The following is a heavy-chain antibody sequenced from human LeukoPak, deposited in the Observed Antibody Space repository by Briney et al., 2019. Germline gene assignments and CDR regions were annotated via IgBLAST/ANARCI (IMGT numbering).Heavy chain of an antibody. CDR1: GYSISSGYY. Sequence: PSETLSLTCTVSGYSISSGYYWGWIRQPPGKGLEWIGSIYHSGSTYYNPSLKSRVTISVDTSKNQFSLKLSSVTAADTAVYYCATGPGGPSDYWGQGTLVTVSS. CDR3: ATGPGGPSDY. D-gene: IGHD1-14*01. CDR2: IYHSGST. J-gene: IGHJ4*02. V-gene: IGHV4-38-2*02.